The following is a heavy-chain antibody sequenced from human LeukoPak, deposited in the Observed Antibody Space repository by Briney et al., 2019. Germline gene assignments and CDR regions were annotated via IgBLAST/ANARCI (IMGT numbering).Heavy chain of an antibody. CDR3: ASSYDSSGYYYVDDAFDI. Sequence: GESLKISCKGSGYSFTSYWIGWVRQMPGKGLEWMGIIYPGDSDTRYSPSFQGQVTISADKSISTAYLQWSSLKASDTAMYYCASSYDSSGYYYVDDAFDIWGQGTMVTVGS. D-gene: IGHD3-22*01. V-gene: IGHV5-51*01. J-gene: IGHJ3*02. CDR2: IYPGDSDT. CDR1: GYSFTSYW.